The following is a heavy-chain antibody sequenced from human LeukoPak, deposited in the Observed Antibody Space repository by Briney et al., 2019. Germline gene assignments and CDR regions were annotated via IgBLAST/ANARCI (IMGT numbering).Heavy chain of an antibody. Sequence: PSETLSLTCTVSGGSISSGDYYWSWIRQPPGKGLEWIGYMYYSGSTYYNPSLKSRATILVDTSKNQFSLKLSSVTAADTAVYYCARPYYYDSRIDPWGQGTLVTVSS. CDR2: MYYSGST. CDR3: ARPYYYDSRIDP. J-gene: IGHJ5*02. CDR1: GGSISSGDYY. V-gene: IGHV4-30-4*01. D-gene: IGHD3-22*01.